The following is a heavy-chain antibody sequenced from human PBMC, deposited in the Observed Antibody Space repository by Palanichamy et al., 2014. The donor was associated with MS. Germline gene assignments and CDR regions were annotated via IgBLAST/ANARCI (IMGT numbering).Heavy chain of an antibody. Sequence: QVQLVESGGGVVQPGRSLRLSCATPGFTFSDYGMHWVRQAPGKGLEWVASRWYDGRDRYYADSVKGRFTISRDNSDNTVYLQMNNLRVEDTAVYYCATERPYGDLRLDYWGQGTMVTVSS. V-gene: IGHV3-33*01. J-gene: IGHJ4*02. CDR2: RWYDGRDR. CDR3: ATERPYGDLRLDY. CDR1: GFTFSDYG. D-gene: IGHD4/OR15-4a*01.